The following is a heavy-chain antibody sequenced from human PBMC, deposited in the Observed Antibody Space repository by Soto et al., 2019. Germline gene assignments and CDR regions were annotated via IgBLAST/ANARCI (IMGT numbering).Heavy chain of an antibody. D-gene: IGHD3-3*01. CDR3: ARGRRGTYYDFWSGYYSHWFDP. J-gene: IGHJ5*02. CDR2: INHSGST. V-gene: IGHV4-34*01. CDR1: GGSFSGYY. Sequence: PSETLSLTCAAYGGSFSGYYWSWIRQPPGKGLEWIGEINHSGSTNYNPSLKSRVTISVDTSKNQFSLKLSSVTAADTAVYYCARGRRGTYYDFWSGYYSHWFDPWGQGTLVTVSS.